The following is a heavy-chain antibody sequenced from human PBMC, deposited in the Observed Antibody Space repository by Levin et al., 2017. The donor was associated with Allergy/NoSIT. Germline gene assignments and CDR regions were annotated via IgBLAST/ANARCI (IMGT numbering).Heavy chain of an antibody. CDR2: IHHSGSA. J-gene: IGHJ6*02. V-gene: IGHV4-31*03. D-gene: IGHD3-10*01. CDR3: ASDECAWFGECYGMDV. Sequence: SETLSLTCTVSGDSMSGRDYYWSWIRQHPGKGLEWIGFIHHSGSAYYNPSLKSRLTMSLDTSKRQISLRLTSVTVADTAVYFCASDECAWFGECYGMDVWGQGTTVIVSS. CDR1: GDSMSGRDYY.